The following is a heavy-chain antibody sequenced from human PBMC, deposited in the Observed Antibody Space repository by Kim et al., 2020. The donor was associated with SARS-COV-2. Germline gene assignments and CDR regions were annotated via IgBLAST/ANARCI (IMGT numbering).Heavy chain of an antibody. J-gene: IGHJ3*02. CDR3: ARGLRDCCVPLGFDAFDI. D-gene: IGHD2-21*02. V-gene: IGHV4-34*01. Sequence: SRVTISVDTSKNQFSLKLSSVTAADTAVYYCARGLRDCCVPLGFDAFDIWGQGTMVTVSS.